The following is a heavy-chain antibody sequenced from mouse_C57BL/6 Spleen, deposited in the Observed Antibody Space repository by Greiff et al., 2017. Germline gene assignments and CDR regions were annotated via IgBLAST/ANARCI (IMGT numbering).Heavy chain of an antibody. D-gene: IGHD3-2*02. CDR3: ARSGTAQVPFDY. CDR1: GYAFSSSW. Sequence: VKVVESGPELVKPGASVKISCKASGYAFSSSWMNWVKQRPGKGLEWIGRIYPGDGDTNYNGKFKGKATLTADKSSSTAYMQLSSLTSEDSAVYFCARSGTAQVPFDYWGQGTTLTVSS. V-gene: IGHV1-82*01. CDR2: IYPGDGDT. J-gene: IGHJ2*01.